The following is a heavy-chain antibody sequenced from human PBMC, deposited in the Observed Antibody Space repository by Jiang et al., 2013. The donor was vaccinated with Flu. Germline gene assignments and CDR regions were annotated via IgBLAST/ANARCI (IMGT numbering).Heavy chain of an antibody. CDR3: ARGNYYGSSGYLNYFDY. V-gene: IGHV1-46*01. D-gene: IGHD3-22*01. CDR2: ISPSGGST. Sequence: QGLEWMGMISPSGGSTSSAQKFQGRLTMTRDTSTSTVYMELSSLRSEDTAVYYCARGNYYGSSGYLNYFDYWGQGTLVTVSS. J-gene: IGHJ4*02.